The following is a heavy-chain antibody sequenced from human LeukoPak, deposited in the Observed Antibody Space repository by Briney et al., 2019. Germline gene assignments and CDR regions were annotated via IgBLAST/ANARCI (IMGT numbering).Heavy chain of an antibody. J-gene: IGHJ4*02. D-gene: IGHD4-17*01. CDR3: AKDKRRAYGDFDY. V-gene: IGHV3-23*01. CDR1: GFTFSSYA. CDR2: ISGSGGST. Sequence: PGGSLRPSCAASGFTFSSYAISWVRQAPGKGLEWVSAISGSGGSTYYADSVKGRFTISRDNSKNTLYLQMNSLRAEDTAVYYCAKDKRRAYGDFDYWGQGTLVTVSS.